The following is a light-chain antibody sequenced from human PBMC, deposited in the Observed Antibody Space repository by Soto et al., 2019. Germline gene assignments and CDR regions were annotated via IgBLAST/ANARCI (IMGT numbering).Light chain of an antibody. V-gene: IGKV3D-20*02. CDR1: QSVGSY. Sequence: EIVLTQSPGTLSLSPGERATLSCRASQSVGSYLAWYQQKPGQAPRLLIYDASSRATGIPDRFSGSGSGTDFTLTISRLEPEDFGIYYCQQSHSSPRTFGQGTTV. J-gene: IGKJ1*01. CDR3: QQSHSSPRT. CDR2: DAS.